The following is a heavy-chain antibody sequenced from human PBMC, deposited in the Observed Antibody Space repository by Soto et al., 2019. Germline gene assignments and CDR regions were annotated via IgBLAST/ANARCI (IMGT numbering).Heavy chain of an antibody. D-gene: IGHD2-15*01. CDR3: ARDIVVVVAATTYYYYGMDV. V-gene: IGHV1-69*13. CDR1: GGTFSSYA. J-gene: IGHJ6*02. CDR2: IIPIFGTA. Sequence: SVKVSCKASGGTFSSYAISWVRQAPGQGLEWMGGIIPIFGTANYAQKFQGRVTITADESTSTAYMELSSLRSEDTAVYYCARDIVVVVAATTYYYYGMDVWGQGTTVTVSS.